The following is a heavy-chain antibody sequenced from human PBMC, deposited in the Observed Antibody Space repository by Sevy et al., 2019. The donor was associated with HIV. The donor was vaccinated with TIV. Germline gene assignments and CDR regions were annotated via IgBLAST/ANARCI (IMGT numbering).Heavy chain of an antibody. Sequence: ASVKVSCKVSGYTLTDLSIHWVRQAPGKGLEWMGRFDPEDGETIYAQKFQGRFTMTGDTSRDTAYMELNSLRSEDTAVYYCATTREYYSDNSGYFDYWGQGTLVTVSS. J-gene: IGHJ4*02. CDR3: ATTREYYSDNSGYFDY. CDR2: FDPEDGET. D-gene: IGHD3-22*01. CDR1: GYTLTDLS. V-gene: IGHV1-24*01.